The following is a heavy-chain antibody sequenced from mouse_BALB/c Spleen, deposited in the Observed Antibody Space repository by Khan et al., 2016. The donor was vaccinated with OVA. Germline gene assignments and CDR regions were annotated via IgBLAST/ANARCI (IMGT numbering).Heavy chain of an antibody. J-gene: IGHJ3*01. V-gene: IGHV4-1*02. CDR1: GFDFSRYW. CDR3: ARPYRYDGRAWFAY. D-gene: IGHD2-14*01. Sequence: EVELVESGGGLVHPGGSLKLSCAASGFDFSRYWMSWVRQAPGKGLEWIGEINPDSSTINYTPSLKDKFIISRDNAKNTLYLQMSKVRSEDTALYYCARPYRYDGRAWFAYWDQGTLVTVSA. CDR2: INPDSSTI.